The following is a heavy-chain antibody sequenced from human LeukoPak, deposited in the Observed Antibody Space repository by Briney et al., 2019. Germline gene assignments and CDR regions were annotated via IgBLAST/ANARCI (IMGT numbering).Heavy chain of an antibody. CDR3: ARRKGVYSSSLYYYYYYMDV. D-gene: IGHD6-6*01. Sequence: SETLSLTCAVYGGSFSGYYWSWIRQPPGKGLEWIGEINHSGSTNYNPSLKSRVTISVDTSKNQFSLKLSSVTAADTAVYYCARRKGVYSSSLYYYYYYMDVWGKGTTVTVSS. J-gene: IGHJ6*03. CDR1: GGSFSGYY. V-gene: IGHV4-34*01. CDR2: INHSGST.